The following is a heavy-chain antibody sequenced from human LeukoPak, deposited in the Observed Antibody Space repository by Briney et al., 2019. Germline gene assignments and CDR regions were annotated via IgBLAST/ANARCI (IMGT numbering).Heavy chain of an antibody. CDR3: ARRPYSSGWYGWFDP. D-gene: IGHD6-19*01. CDR1: GDSISSSSSY. Sequence: SETLSLTCTVSGDSISSSSSYWGWMRQPPGEGLEWIGSIYYSGSTYYNTSLKSRVTISVDTSKNQFSLKLSSVTAADTAVYYCARRPYSSGWYGWFDPWGQGTLVTVSS. CDR2: IYYSGST. J-gene: IGHJ5*02. V-gene: IGHV4-39*01.